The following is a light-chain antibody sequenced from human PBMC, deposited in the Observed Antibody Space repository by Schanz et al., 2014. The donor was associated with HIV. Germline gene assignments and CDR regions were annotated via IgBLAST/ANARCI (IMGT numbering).Light chain of an antibody. J-gene: IGLJ1*01. CDR3: AAWDDSLGGFYV. CDR1: SSNIGINY. Sequence: QSVLTQPPSASGTPGQRVTISCSGSSSNIGINYVYWYQQLPGTAPKLLIYRNNQRPSGVPDRFSGSKSGTSASLAISGLRSEDEAEYYCAAWDDSLGGFYVFGTGTKLTVL. CDR2: RNN. V-gene: IGLV1-47*01.